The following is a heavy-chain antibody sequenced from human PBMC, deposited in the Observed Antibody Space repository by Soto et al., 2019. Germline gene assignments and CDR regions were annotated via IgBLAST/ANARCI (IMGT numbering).Heavy chain of an antibody. CDR3: ARDLSTGSLDY. CDR1: GFTFRSYG. D-gene: IGHD3-9*01. J-gene: IGHJ4*02. CDR2: LWSDGSNK. Sequence: LRLSCAASGFTFRSYGFHWVRQAPGKGLEWVAVLWSDGSNKAYADSVKGRFTISRDESRNTVYLQMNSLRVEDTAVYYCARDLSTGSLDYGGQGTLVTVSS. V-gene: IGHV3-33*01.